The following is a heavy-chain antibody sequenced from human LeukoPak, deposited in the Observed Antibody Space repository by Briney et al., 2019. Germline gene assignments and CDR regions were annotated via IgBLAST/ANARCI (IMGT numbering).Heavy chain of an antibody. CDR3: ARGRQEYGDYFS. J-gene: IGHJ5*02. D-gene: IGHD4-17*01. CDR2: IYTGGST. Sequence: GGSLRLSCAASGFTVSNNYMSWVRQAPGKGLEWVSVIYTGGSTDYADSVKGRFTISRDNSKNTLYLQMNSLRAEDTAMYYCARGRQEYGDYFSWGQGTLVTVSS. CDR1: GFTVSNNY. V-gene: IGHV3-53*01.